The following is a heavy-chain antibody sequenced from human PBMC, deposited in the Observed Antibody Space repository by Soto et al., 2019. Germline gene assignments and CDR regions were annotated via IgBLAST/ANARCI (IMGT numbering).Heavy chain of an antibody. Sequence: SETLSLTCAVYGGSFSGYYWSWIRQPPGKGLEWIGEINHSGSTNYNPSLKSRVTISVDTSKNQFTLKLSSVTAADTAVYYCARGPPSWVQLWLSTDYYYGMDVWGQGTTVTVSS. D-gene: IGHD5-18*01. V-gene: IGHV4-34*01. CDR3: ARGPPSWVQLWLSTDYYYGMDV. CDR2: INHSGST. J-gene: IGHJ6*02. CDR1: GGSFSGYY.